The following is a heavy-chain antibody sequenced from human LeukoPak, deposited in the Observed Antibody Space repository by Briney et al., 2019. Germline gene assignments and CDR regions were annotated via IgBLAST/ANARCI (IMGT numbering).Heavy chain of an antibody. D-gene: IGHD6-13*01. V-gene: IGHV5-51*01. Sequence: GGSLKISCMVSGYTFTNYWIGWVRQMPGKGLEWMGIIYPGDSDTRYSPSFQGQVTISADKSITTAYLQWSSLKASDTAVYYCARRVGSSWQFDFWGQGTLVTVSS. J-gene: IGHJ4*02. CDR1: GYTFTNYW. CDR3: ARRVGSSWQFDF. CDR2: IYPGDSDT.